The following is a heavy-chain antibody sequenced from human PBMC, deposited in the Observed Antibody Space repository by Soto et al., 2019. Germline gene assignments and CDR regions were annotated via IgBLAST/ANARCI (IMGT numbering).Heavy chain of an antibody. V-gene: IGHV4-4*07. J-gene: IGHJ4*02. CDR3: AREGSYSAYNFAHGIQLWSFDF. CDR2: IFSSGGT. D-gene: IGHD5-12*01. Sequence: SETLSLTCTVSGGSINTFYWSCVRQPAGKGLEWIGRIFSSGGTSFNPSLESRVAMSVDTSKNHFSLNLSSVTAADMAVYYCAREGSYSAYNFAHGIQLWSFDFWGQGALVTVSS. CDR1: GGSINTFY.